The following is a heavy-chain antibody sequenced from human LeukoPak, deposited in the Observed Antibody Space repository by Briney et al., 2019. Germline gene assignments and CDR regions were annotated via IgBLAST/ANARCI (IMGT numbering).Heavy chain of an antibody. V-gene: IGHV4-4*07. CDR1: GGSISSYY. CDR2: IYTSGST. CDR3: ARDQFLEWLHPHYGMDV. Sequence: SETLSLTCTVSGGSISSYYWSWIRQPAGKGLEWIGRIYTSGSTNYNPSLKSRVTMSVDTSKNQFSLKLSSVTAADTAVYYCARDQFLEWLHPHYGMDVWGQGTTVTVSS. J-gene: IGHJ6*02. D-gene: IGHD3-3*01.